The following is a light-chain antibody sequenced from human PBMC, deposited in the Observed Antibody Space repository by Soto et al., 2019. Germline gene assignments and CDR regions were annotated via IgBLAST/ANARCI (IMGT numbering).Light chain of an antibody. J-gene: IGLJ1*01. CDR2: GGN. V-gene: IGLV1-40*01. CDR1: SSNIGAPYD. CDR3: QSYDMSLNNYV. Sequence: QSALTQPPSVSGAPGQTVTISCTGSSSNIGAPYDVHWYQHLPGTAPKPLIYGGNNRPSGVPDRFSGSRSGTSASLDITGLQAEDEAAYFCQSYDMSLNNYVFGTGTKVTV.